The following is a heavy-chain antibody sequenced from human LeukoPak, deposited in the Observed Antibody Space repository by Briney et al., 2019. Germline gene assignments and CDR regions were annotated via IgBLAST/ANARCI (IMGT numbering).Heavy chain of an antibody. V-gene: IGHV3-9*01. CDR2: ISWNSGSI. J-gene: IGHJ4*02. Sequence: GRSLRLSCAASGFTFDDYAMHWVRQAPGKGLEWVSGISWNSGSIGYADSVKGRFTISRDNAKNSLYLQMNSLRAEDTAVYYCARDLTTVIAHVLYFDSWGQGTLVTVSS. D-gene: IGHD4-11*01. CDR1: GFTFDDYA. CDR3: ARDLTTVIAHVLYFDS.